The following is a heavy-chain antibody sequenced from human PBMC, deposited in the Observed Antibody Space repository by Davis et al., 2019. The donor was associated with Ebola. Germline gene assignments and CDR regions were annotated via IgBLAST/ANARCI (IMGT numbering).Heavy chain of an antibody. V-gene: IGHV1-69*13. CDR1: GYTFTSYG. J-gene: IGHJ3*02. D-gene: IGHD1-26*01. CDR3: ARDRSGSPDAFDI. CDR2: ITPIFGTA. Sequence: AASVKVSCKASGYTFTSYGISWVRQAPGQGLEWMGGITPIFGTANYAQKFQGRVTTTADESTSTAYMELSSLRSEDTAVYYCARDRSGSPDAFDIWGQGTMVTVSS.